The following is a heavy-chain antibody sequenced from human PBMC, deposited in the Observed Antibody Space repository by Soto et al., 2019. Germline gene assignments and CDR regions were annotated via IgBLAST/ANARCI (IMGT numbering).Heavy chain of an antibody. V-gene: IGHV4-31*03. J-gene: IGHJ6*02. Sequence: QVQLQESGPGLVKPSQTLSLTCTVSGGSISSGGYYWSWIRQHPGKGLEWIGYIYYSGSTYYNPSLKSRVTLSVDTSKNQFALKLSSVTAADTAVYYCARGGTRYYGMDVWGQGTTVTVSS. CDR1: GGSISSGGYY. D-gene: IGHD1-1*01. CDR3: ARGGTRYYGMDV. CDR2: IYYSGST.